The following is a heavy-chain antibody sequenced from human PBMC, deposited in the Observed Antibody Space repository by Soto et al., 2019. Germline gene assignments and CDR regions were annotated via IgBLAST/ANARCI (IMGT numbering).Heavy chain of an antibody. D-gene: IGHD6-19*01. J-gene: IGHJ4*02. CDR2: IYYSGST. Sequence: PSETLSLTCTVSGGSISSSSYYWGWIRQPPGKGLEWIGSIYYSGSTYYNPSLKSRVTISVDTSKNQFSLKLSSVTAADTAVYYCARQRVAGRYFDYWGQVTLVTFSS. V-gene: IGHV4-39*01. CDR3: ARQRVAGRYFDY. CDR1: GGSISSSSYY.